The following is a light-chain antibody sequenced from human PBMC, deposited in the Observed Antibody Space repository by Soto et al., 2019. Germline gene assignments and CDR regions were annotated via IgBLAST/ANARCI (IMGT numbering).Light chain of an antibody. CDR1: QGISSY. J-gene: IGKJ4*01. V-gene: IGKV1-27*01. CDR2: AAS. Sequence: DIQRTHAPSSLSASILYRVTITFLASQGISSYLSWYQQKPGKVPKLLIYAASTLQSGVPSRFSGSGSGTDFTLTISSLQPEDVATYYCQKYNSAPLTFGGGTKVDIK. CDR3: QKYNSAPLT.